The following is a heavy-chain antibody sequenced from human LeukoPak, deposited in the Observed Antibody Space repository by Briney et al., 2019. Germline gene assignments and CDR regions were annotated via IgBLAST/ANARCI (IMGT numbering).Heavy chain of an antibody. CDR1: GFTLSSYG. V-gene: IGHV3-23*01. Sequence: GGSLRLSCAASGFTLSSYGMSWVRQAPGKGLEWVSAISGSGGSTYYADSVKGRFTISRDNAKNSLYLQMNSLRAEDTAVYYCARESGSYSFDYWGQGTLVTVSS. CDR3: ARESGSYSFDY. CDR2: ISGSGGST. J-gene: IGHJ4*02. D-gene: IGHD1-26*01.